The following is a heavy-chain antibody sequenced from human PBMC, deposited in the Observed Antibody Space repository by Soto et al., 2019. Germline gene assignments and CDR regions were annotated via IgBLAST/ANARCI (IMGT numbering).Heavy chain of an antibody. J-gene: IGHJ6*02. CDR2: ISAYNGNT. D-gene: IGHD5-18*01. CDR1: GYTFTSYG. CDR3: ARDPGYSYGYWDYYGMDV. Sequence: QVQLVQSGAEVKKPGASVKVSCKASGYTFTSYGISWVRQAPGQGLEWMGWISAYNGNTNYAQQLQGRVTMTTDTSTSTAYRELRSLRSDDTAVYYCARDPGYSYGYWDYYGMDVWGQGTTVTVAS. V-gene: IGHV1-18*01.